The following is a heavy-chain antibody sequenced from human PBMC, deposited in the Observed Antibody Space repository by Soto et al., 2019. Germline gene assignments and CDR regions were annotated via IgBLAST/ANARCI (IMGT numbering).Heavy chain of an antibody. CDR3: ADRPKWGMEGGGG. V-gene: IGHV2-5*01. CDR1: GFAFSMSGGG. CDR2: ICWTEDK. D-gene: IGHD3-16*01. Sequence: HITLKESGPTLVKPTQTLTLTCTFSGFAFSMSGGGVGWIRQPPGKDLEWLALICWTEDKRYSPSLKSRFTITKDTSKNQVVLRRASVDPVDTATYYGADRPKWGMEGGGGWGQGTTGTVS. J-gene: IGHJ6*02.